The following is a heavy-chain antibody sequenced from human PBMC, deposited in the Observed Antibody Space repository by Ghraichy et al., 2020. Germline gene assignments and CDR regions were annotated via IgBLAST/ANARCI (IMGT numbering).Heavy chain of an antibody. CDR2: IYYSGST. D-gene: IGHD4-17*01. CDR3: AGGNYGEPLDY. V-gene: IGHV4-61*01. J-gene: IGHJ4*02. Sequence: SETLSLTCIVSGDSISSSSYYWAWVRQPPGKGLEWVGYIYYSGSTGSNPSLKSRVTISIDTSENQFSLHLSSVTTADTAIYYCAGGNYGEPLDYWGQGILVTVSS. CDR1: GDSISSSSYY.